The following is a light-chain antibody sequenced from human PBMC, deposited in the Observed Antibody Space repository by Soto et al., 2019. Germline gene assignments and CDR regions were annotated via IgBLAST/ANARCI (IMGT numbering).Light chain of an antibody. Sequence: DIQMTQSPSTLSASVGDRVAITCRASQSVSTRLAWYQQKPGKAPKLLIYDASSLQTGVPSRFRGSGSGAEFTLTISSLQPDDSATYYCQQYQSYSETFGHGTTVEIK. J-gene: IGKJ1*01. CDR3: QQYQSYSET. V-gene: IGKV1-5*01. CDR2: DAS. CDR1: QSVSTR.